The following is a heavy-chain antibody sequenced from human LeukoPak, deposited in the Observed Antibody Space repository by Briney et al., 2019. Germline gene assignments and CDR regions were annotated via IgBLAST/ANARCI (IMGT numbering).Heavy chain of an antibody. Sequence: GGPLRLSCAASLWIHSKQWMHGLRQAPGKGLVWVSRISSDGRSTSYADSVKGRFTFSRDNAKNTQYLERQGQGRKDLAVYYCVRTAYSDYTLGFWGQGTLVTVSS. D-gene: IGHD5-12*01. CDR3: VRTAYSDYTLGF. CDR1: LWIHSKQW. V-gene: IGHV3-74*01. CDR2: ISSDGRST. J-gene: IGHJ4*02.